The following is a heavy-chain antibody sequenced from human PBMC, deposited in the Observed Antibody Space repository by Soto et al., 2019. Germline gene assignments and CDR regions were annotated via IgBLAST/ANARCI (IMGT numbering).Heavy chain of an antibody. J-gene: IGHJ5*02. CDR2: INNDGIDT. Sequence: VQLVESGGGVVQPGGSLRLSCAASGFTFIGYWMHWVRQGPGKGLVWVARINNDGIDTTYADSVKGRFTISRDNTKNMVYLEMKSLRADDTAVYYCARDGSMVRERWFDPWGQGTLVTVSS. D-gene: IGHD3-10*01. CDR3: ARDGSMVRERWFDP. CDR1: GFTFIGYW. V-gene: IGHV3-74*03.